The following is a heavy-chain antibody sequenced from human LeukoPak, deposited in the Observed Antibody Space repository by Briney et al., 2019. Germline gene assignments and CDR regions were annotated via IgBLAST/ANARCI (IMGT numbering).Heavy chain of an antibody. CDR2: INHSGST. D-gene: IGHD3-16*01. CDR1: GGSFSGYY. J-gene: IGHJ4*02. V-gene: IGHV4-34*01. Sequence: SETLSLTCAVYGGSFSGYYWSWIRQPPGKRLEWIGEINHSGSTNYNPSPKSRVTISVDTSKNQFSLKLSSVTAADTAVYYCARAPSRWGYFDYWGQGTLVTVSS. CDR3: ARAPSRWGYFDY.